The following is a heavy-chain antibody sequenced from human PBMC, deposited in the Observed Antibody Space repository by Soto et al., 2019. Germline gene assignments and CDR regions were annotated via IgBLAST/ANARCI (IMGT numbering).Heavy chain of an antibody. CDR3: GPDTYYYHSSGPAPFEY. V-gene: IGHV1-18*01. D-gene: IGHD3-22*01. Sequence: QIQLVQSGTEVKRSGASVKVSCKTSGYSFTTYGLSWVRQAPGRGLEWVGWISGYNGNTNYAQKFQGTVILTTETPTTPGHVVIKGLSSADTAVYSCGPDTYYYHSSGPAPFEYRGQGTQVTVSS. CDR2: ISGYNGNT. J-gene: IGHJ4*02. CDR1: GYSFTTYG.